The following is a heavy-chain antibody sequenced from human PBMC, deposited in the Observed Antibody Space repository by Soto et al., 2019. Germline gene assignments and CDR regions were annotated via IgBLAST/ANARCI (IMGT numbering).Heavy chain of an antibody. D-gene: IGHD6-13*01. CDR1: GDSISSSSYY. CDR3: ARHRGSSSNFDY. Sequence: QLQLQESGPRLIKPSETLSLTCTVSGDSISSSSYYWGWIRQPPGKGLEWIGSIYYSGSTYYNPSLKSRVTISVDTPKNQFSLKMRSVTAADTAVYYCARHRGSSSNFDYWGQGTLVTVSS. V-gene: IGHV4-39*01. J-gene: IGHJ4*02. CDR2: IYYSGST.